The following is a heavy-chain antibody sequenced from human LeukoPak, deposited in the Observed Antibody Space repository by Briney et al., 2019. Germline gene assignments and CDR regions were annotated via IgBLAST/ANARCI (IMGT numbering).Heavy chain of an antibody. D-gene: IGHD3-22*01. CDR2: INHRGST. CDR1: GGSFSGYY. CDR3: AGAHYYNDNSGYLLYYFDY. J-gene: IGHJ4*02. V-gene: IGHV4-34*01. Sequence: PSETLSLPSAVYGGSFSGYYWSWIRQPPGQGLEWIGGINHRGSTNYTPSLKSRVTISVDTSNNQFSLKLSSVTAADAAVYYCAGAHYYNDNSGYLLYYFDYWGQGTLVTVSS.